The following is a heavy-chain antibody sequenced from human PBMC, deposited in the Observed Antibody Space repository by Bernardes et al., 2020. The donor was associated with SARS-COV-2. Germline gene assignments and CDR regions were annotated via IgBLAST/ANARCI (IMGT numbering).Heavy chain of an antibody. V-gene: IGHV4-59*01. CDR1: GGSISSYY. CDR2: IYYSGST. Sequence: ETLFPTCTVPGGSISSYYWSWIRQPPGKGLEWIGYIYYSGSTNYNPSLKSRVTISVDTSKNQFSLKLSSVTAADTAVYYCARSQQWRPLYYFDYWGQGTLVTVSS. J-gene: IGHJ4*02. D-gene: IGHD6-19*01. CDR3: ARSQQWRPLYYFDY.